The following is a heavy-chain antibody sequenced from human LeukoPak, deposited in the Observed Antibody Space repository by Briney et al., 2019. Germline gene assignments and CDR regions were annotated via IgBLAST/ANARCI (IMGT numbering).Heavy chain of an antibody. CDR2: IFYSGST. J-gene: IGHJ1*01. Sequence: PSETLSLTCTVSGGSISSYYWSWIRQPPGKGLDWMGYIFYSGSTNYNPSLKSRVTISVYTSKNQFSLKLSSVTAADTAVYYCARLKYYYDASGYRAEYFQHWGQGTLVTVSS. D-gene: IGHD3-22*01. CDR3: ARLKYYYDASGYRAEYFQH. V-gene: IGHV4-59*01. CDR1: GGSISSYY.